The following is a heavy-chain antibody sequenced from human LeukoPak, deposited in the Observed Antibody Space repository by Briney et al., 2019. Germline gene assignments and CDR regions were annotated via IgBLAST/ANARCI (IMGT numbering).Heavy chain of an antibody. CDR3: ARDQNYYGSGSQNYYYYYYMDV. CDR2: IQYDGSNK. Sequence: PGGSLRLSCAASGFTFSNYGMHWVRQAPGKGLEWVAVIQYDGSNKYYADSVKGRFTISRDNSKNTLYLQMNSLRAEDTAVYYCARDQNYYGSGSQNYYYYYYMDVWGKGTTVTVSS. J-gene: IGHJ6*03. D-gene: IGHD3-10*01. V-gene: IGHV3-30*12. CDR1: GFTFSNYG.